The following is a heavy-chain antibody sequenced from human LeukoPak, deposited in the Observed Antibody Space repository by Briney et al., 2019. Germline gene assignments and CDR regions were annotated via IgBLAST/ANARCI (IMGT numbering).Heavy chain of an antibody. CDR2: ISGSGGST. D-gene: IGHD3-10*01. V-gene: IGHV3-23*01. CDR1: GFTFSSYA. Sequence: GGSLRLSCAASGFTFSSYAMSWVRQAPGKGLEWVSAISGSGGSTYYADSVKGRFTIPRDNSKNTLYLQMNSLRAEDTAVYYCAKDHQGGFGELLIVVGAFDIWGQGTMVTVSS. J-gene: IGHJ3*02. CDR3: AKDHQGGFGELLIVVGAFDI.